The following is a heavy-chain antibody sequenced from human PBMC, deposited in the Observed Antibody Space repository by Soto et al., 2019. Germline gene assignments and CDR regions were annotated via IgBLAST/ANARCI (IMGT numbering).Heavy chain of an antibody. CDR2: INQDGSEK. D-gene: IGHD3-22*01. CDR3: ASGRLKDNDRF. CDR1: GFTFSNNW. V-gene: IGHV3-7*01. Sequence: EVQLVESGGGLVQPGGSLRLSCAASGFTFSNNWMSWVRQAPGKGLEWVANINQDGSEKYYVDSVKGRFTISRDNAKNSLFLQMNSLGAEDTAVYYCASGRLKDNDRFWGQGILVTVSS. J-gene: IGHJ4*02.